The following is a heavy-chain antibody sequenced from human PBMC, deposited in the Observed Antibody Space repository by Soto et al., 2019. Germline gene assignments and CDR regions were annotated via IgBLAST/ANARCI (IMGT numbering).Heavy chain of an antibody. Sequence: PSQTLSLTCAISGDSVSSNSAAWNWIRQSPSRGLEWLGRTYYRSKWYNDYAVSVKSRITINPDTSKNQFSLQLNSVTPEDTAVYYCARYYDSSGYSETPDDAFDIWGQGTMVTVSS. CDR1: GDSVSSNSAA. CDR2: TYYRSKWYN. CDR3: ARYYDSSGYSETPDDAFDI. D-gene: IGHD3-22*01. J-gene: IGHJ3*02. V-gene: IGHV6-1*01.